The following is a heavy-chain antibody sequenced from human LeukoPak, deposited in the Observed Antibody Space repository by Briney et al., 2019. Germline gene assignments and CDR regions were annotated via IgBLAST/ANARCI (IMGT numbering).Heavy chain of an antibody. CDR3: AGGQGWHFDL. CDR2: IKTDGRDT. J-gene: IGHJ2*01. Sequence: GGSLRLSCAASGFTFSDYWMHWVRQAPGKGLVWVSRIKTDGRDTNYADSVKGRFTISRDNAKNTLYLQMNSLRAEDTAVYYCAGGQGWHFDLWGRGTLITVSS. CDR1: GFTFSDYW. V-gene: IGHV3-74*01. D-gene: IGHD2-15*01.